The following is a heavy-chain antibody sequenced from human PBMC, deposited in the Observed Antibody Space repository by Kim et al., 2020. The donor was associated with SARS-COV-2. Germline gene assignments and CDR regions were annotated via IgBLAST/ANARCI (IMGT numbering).Heavy chain of an antibody. CDR1: GGSISSYY. CDR2: IYYSGST. CDR3: ARDSGGVDV. V-gene: IGHV4-59*13. J-gene: IGHJ6*02. Sequence: SETLSLTCTVSGGSISSYYWSWIRQPPGKGLEWIGYIYYSGSTNYNPSLKSRVTISVDTSKNQFSLKLSSVTAADTAVYYCARDSGGVDVWGQGTTVTVSS.